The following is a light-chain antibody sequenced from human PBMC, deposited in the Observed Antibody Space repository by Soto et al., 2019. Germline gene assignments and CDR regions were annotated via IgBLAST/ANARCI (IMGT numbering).Light chain of an antibody. J-gene: IGKJ1*01. V-gene: IGKV3-20*01. Sequence: ETVLTQSPGTLSLSPGERATLSCRASQSVPSNYLAWYQQKPGQAPRLLIYGASSRATGIPDRFSGSGSGTDFTLTISRLDPEDFAVYYCQQYGSSPPWTFGQGTKV. CDR2: GAS. CDR3: QQYGSSPPWT. CDR1: QSVPSNY.